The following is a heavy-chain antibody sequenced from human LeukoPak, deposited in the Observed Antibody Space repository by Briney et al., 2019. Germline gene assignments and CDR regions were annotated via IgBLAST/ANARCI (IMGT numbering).Heavy chain of an antibody. CDR1: GYTFTNYA. Sequence: ASVKVSCKASGYTFTNYAITWVRQAPGQGLEWMGWISAYAGSTNYAQKFQGRVTMTTDPSTSTAYMELRSLRSDDTAVYYCAREAGSGSWYPFDYWGQGTLVTVSS. CDR3: AREAGSGSWYPFDY. V-gene: IGHV1-18*01. D-gene: IGHD6-13*01. J-gene: IGHJ4*02. CDR2: ISAYAGST.